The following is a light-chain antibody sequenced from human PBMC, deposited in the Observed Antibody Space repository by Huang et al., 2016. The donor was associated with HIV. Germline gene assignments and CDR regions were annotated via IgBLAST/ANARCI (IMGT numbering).Light chain of an antibody. CDR1: QSDSSNY. CDR2: AAS. Sequence: EIVLTQSPGTRSLSPGERATLSCRASQSDSSNYLAWYQQKPGQAPRLLIYAASNRATGIPDRFSSSGSGTDFTLTISGLEPEDFAVYYCQQYGSSPVTFGGGTKVEIK. V-gene: IGKV3-20*01. CDR3: QQYGSSPVT. J-gene: IGKJ4*01.